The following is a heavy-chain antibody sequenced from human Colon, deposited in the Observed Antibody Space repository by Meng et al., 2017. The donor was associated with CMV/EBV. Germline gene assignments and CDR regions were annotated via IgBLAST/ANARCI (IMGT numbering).Heavy chain of an antibody. J-gene: IGHJ6*02. V-gene: IGHV3-7*01. CDR1: GFTFSTSW. CDR3: ARHTIFGVGRYYYHGLDV. D-gene: IGHD3-3*01. CDR2: IKYDGTEK. Sequence: GGSLRLSCAASGFTFSTSWMTCVRQAPGKGLEWVANIKYDGTEKNYVDSVRGRFTTSRDNAKNSLYLQMDSLRAEDTAVYYCARHTIFGVGRYYYHGLDVWGQGTTVTVSS.